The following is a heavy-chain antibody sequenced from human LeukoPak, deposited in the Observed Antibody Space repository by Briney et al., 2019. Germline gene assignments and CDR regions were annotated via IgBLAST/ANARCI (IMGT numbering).Heavy chain of an antibody. V-gene: IGHV4-34*01. CDR3: ARGASSGYYYVRERGYYFDY. CDR2: INDSGST. D-gene: IGHD3-22*01. Sequence: SETLSLTCAVYGGPFSGYYWSWIRQPPGKGLEWIGEINDSGSTNYNPPLKSRVTISVDPSKNQFSLKMRSVTAADTAVYYCARGASSGYYYVRERGYYFDYWGQGTLVTVSS. CDR1: GGPFSGYY. J-gene: IGHJ4*02.